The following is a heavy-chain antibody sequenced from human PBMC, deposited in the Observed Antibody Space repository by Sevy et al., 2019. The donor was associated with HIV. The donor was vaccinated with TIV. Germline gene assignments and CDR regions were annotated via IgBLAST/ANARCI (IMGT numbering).Heavy chain of an antibody. Sequence: GESLKISCKASGYRFNTYWINWVRQMPGKGLEWMRVIYPGDSETLYSPSVQGQVVISADKSSSTAYLQWSSLEASDTATYYCARYINNNGMDVWGQGTTVTVSS. V-gene: IGHV5-51*01. CDR3: ARYINNNGMDV. CDR2: IYPGDSET. CDR1: GYRFNTYW. D-gene: IGHD2-8*01. J-gene: IGHJ6*02.